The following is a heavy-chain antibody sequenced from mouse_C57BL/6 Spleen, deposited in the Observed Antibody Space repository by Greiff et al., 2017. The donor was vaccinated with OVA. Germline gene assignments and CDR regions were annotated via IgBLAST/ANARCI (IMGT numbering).Heavy chain of an antibody. J-gene: IGHJ4*01. CDR3: ARKRVYYGYEGEAMDY. CDR2: INPNNGGT. Sequence: EVQLQQSGPELVKPGASVKMSCKASGYTFTDYNMHWVKQSHGKSLEWIGYINPNNGGTSYNQKFKGKATLTVNKSSSTAYMELRSLTSEDSAVYYCARKRVYYGYEGEAMDYWGQGTSVTVSS. CDR1: GYTFTDYN. V-gene: IGHV1-22*01. D-gene: IGHD2-2*01.